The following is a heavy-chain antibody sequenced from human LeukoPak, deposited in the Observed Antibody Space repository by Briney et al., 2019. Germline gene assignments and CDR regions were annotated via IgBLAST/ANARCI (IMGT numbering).Heavy chain of an antibody. CDR1: GFSLSTSGVG. Sequence: ESGPTLVNPTQTLTLTCTFSGFSLSTSGVGVGWIRQPPGKALEWLAINYWNDDKRYSPSLKSRLTITKDTSKNQVVLTMTNMDPVDTATYYCAHSSRVRTETDWFDPWGQGILVTVSS. CDR2: NYWNDDK. D-gene: IGHD1-1*01. CDR3: AHSSRVRTETDWFDP. V-gene: IGHV2-5*01. J-gene: IGHJ5*02.